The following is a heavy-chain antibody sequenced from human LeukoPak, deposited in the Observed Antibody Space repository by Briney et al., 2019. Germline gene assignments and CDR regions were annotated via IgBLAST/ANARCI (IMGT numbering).Heavy chain of an antibody. J-gene: IGHJ6*03. CDR2: ISWNSGSI. Sequence: SLRLSCATSRFTFDDYAMPSVRQAPGRGLEWVSGISWNSGSIGYADSVKGRFTISRDNAKNSLYLQMNSLRAEDTALYYCAKSPFYYYYMDVWGKGTTVTISS. CDR3: AKSPFYYYYMDV. V-gene: IGHV3-9*01. CDR1: RFTFDDYA.